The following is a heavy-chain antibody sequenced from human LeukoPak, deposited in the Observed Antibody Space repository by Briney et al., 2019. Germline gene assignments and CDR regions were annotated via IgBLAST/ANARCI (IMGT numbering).Heavy chain of an antibody. CDR2: IYYSGST. Sequence: PSGTLSLTCTVSGGSISSFYWSWIRQPPGKGLEWIGYIYYSGSTNYNPSLKSRVTISVDTSKNQFSLKLSSVTAADTAVYYCARLARSLLDYWGQGTLVTVSS. CDR1: GGSISSFY. CDR3: ARLARSLLDY. J-gene: IGHJ4*02. D-gene: IGHD6-6*01. V-gene: IGHV4-59*08.